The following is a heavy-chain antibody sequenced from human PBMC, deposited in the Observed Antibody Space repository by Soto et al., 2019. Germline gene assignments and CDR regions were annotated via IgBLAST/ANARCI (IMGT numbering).Heavy chain of an antibody. V-gene: IGHV4-30-2*01. D-gene: IGHD1-1*01. J-gene: IGHJ4*02. CDR3: ASSPSTGILFDY. CDR2: IYHSGST. Sequence: SETLSLTCAVSGGSISSGGYSWSWIRQPPGKGLEWIGYIYHSGSTYYNPSLKSRVTISVDRSKNQFSLKLSSVTAADTAVYYCASSPSTGILFDYWGQGTLVTVSS. CDR1: GGSISSGGYS.